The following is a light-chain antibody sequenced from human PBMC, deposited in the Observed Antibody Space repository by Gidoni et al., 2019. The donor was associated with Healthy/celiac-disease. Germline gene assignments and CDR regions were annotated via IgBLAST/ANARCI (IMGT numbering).Light chain of an antibody. CDR1: QSVSSSY. CDR2: GAS. J-gene: IGKJ2*01. Sequence: EIVLTQSPGTLSLSPGERATLSCRASQSVSSSYLAWYQQKPGQAPRLLIYGASSRATGIPDRFSGSGSGTDFTLTISRLEPEDFAVYHCQQYGSSQATFGQGTKLEIK. V-gene: IGKV3-20*01. CDR3: QQYGSSQAT.